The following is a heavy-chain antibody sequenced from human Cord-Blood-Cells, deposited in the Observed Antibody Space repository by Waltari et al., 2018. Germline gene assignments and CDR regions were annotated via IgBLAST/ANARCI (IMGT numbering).Heavy chain of an antibody. CDR1: GGPTITSY. CDR2: IYYSGST. V-gene: IGHV4-59*08. J-gene: IGHJ5*02. D-gene: IGHD1-26*01. CDR3: ARHPRYSGSINWFDP. Sequence: QVQLQVSVPGLVKPSQTLSRTWTDSGGPTITSYLGWIRHSPGKGLEWMGYIYYSGSTNYNPSLKSRVTISVDTSKNQFSLKLSSVTAADTAVYYCARHPRYSGSINWFDPWGQGTLVTVSS.